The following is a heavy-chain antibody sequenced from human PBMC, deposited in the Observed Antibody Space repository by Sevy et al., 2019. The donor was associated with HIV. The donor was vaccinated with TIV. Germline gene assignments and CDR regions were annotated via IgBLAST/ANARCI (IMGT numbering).Heavy chain of an antibody. CDR3: AKAGGGWNYFDY. Sequence: GESLKISCAASGFTFDNYAMTWVRQTPGKGLEWVSTLDNSGDNTYNADSVKGRFTISRDNSKNTLYLQMDSLRAEDTAIYYCAKAGGGWNYFDYSGQSTLVTVSS. D-gene: IGHD6-19*01. J-gene: IGHJ4*02. V-gene: IGHV3-23*01. CDR1: GFTFDNYA. CDR2: LDNSGDNT.